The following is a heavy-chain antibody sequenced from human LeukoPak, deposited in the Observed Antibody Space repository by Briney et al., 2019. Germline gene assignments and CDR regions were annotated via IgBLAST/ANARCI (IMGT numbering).Heavy chain of an antibody. Sequence: PSETLSLTCTVSGGSISSGGYYWSWIRQHPGKGLEWIGYIYHSGSTYYNPSLRSRVTISVDTSKNQFSLKLSSVTAADTAVYYCARILYGDYRFDFWGQGILVTVSS. CDR3: ARILYGDYRFDF. CDR2: IYHSGST. CDR1: GGSISSGGYY. J-gene: IGHJ4*02. V-gene: IGHV4-31*03. D-gene: IGHD4-17*01.